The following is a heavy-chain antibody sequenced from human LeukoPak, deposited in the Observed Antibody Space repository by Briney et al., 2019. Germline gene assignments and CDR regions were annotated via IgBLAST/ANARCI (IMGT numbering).Heavy chain of an antibody. Sequence: ASVKVSCKTSGYMFHYYRITWVRQAPGQGLEWMGWIRRYDGNTNYAQKFQGRVTITTDESTSTAYMELSSLRSEDTAVYYCAEGVVTFSYWGQGTLVTVSS. CDR3: AEGVVTFSY. CDR2: IRRYDGNT. V-gene: IGHV1-18*01. J-gene: IGHJ4*02. D-gene: IGHD3-3*01. CDR1: GYMFHYYR.